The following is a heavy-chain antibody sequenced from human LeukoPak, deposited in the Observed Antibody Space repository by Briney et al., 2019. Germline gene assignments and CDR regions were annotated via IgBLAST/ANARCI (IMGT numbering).Heavy chain of an antibody. CDR1: GGSTSTSY. J-gene: IGHJ2*01. CDR3: ARRRFGGEDFDL. V-gene: IGHV4-59*08. Sequence: SETLSLTCTVSGGSTSTSYWSWIRQPPGKGLAWIGYIYDSGSPMYNPSLKGRVTIGIDTSKNHFSLKLTSVTAADTAVYYCARRRFGGEDFDLWGRGTLVTVSS. CDR2: IYDSGSP. D-gene: IGHD3-10*01.